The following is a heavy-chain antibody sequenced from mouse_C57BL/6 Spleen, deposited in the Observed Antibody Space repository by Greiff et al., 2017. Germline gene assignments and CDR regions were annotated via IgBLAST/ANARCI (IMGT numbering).Heavy chain of an antibody. CDR1: GYTFTSYW. CDR3: AISSLDGALYAMDY. V-gene: IGHV1-74*01. J-gene: IGHJ4*01. Sequence: QVQLKQPGAELVKPGASVKVSCKASGYTFTSYWMHWVKQRPGQGLEWIGRIHPSDSDTNYNQKFKGKATLTVDKSSSTAYMQLSSLTSEDSAVYYCAISSLDGALYAMDYWGQGTSVTVSS. CDR2: IHPSDSDT. D-gene: IGHD2-3*01.